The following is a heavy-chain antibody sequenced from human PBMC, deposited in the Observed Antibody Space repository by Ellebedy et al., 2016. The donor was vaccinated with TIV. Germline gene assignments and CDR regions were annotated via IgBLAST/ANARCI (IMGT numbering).Heavy chain of an antibody. V-gene: IGHV4-59*01. CDR2: VSYSGST. J-gene: IGHJ3*01. Sequence: PSETLSLTCTVSGGSTSTYFWSWIRQPPGKGLEWIGYVSYSGSTNYNPSLNSRVIISLDTSKTQFSLRLTSVTAADTAVYYCARDGDLYNSGSYRAFDVWGQGTVVTVSS. CDR3: ARDGDLYNSGSYRAFDV. D-gene: IGHD3-10*01. CDR1: GGSTSTYF.